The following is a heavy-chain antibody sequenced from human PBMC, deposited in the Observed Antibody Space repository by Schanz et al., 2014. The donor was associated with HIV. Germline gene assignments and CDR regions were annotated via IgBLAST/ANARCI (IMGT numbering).Heavy chain of an antibody. J-gene: IGHJ6*02. Sequence: QVQLVQSGTEVKRPGASVKVSCKASEYIFTDHYIQWVRQAPGHGLEWMGWFNPYSGGRIYAQQFQGRVVMTRDTSISTAYMELSGLKSDDTAVYYCARGLKDYYYALDVWGQGTTVIVSS. CDR1: EYIFTDHY. CDR3: ARGLKDYYYALDV. V-gene: IGHV1-2*02. CDR2: FNPYSGGR. D-gene: IGHD3-16*01.